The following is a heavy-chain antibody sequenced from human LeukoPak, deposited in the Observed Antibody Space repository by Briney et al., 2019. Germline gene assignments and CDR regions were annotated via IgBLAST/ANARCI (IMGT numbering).Heavy chain of an antibody. V-gene: IGHV3-23*01. J-gene: IGHJ3*02. Sequence: PGGSLRLSCAASGFTFSSYAMSWVRQAPGKGLEWVSGISGSGGSTHYADSVKDRFTISRDNSKNTLYLQMNSRRAEDTAVYYCAKETVVVVAATPDAFDIWGQGTMVTVSS. D-gene: IGHD2-15*01. CDR2: ISGSGGST. CDR3: AKETVVVVAATPDAFDI. CDR1: GFTFSSYA.